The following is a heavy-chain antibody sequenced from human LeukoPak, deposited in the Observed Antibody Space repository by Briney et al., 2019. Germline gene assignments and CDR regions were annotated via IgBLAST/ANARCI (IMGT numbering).Heavy chain of an antibody. CDR3: ARGGYCSGGSCAFDI. V-gene: IGHV3-21*01. Sequence: GGSLRLSCAASGFTFSSYSMNWVRQAPGKGLEWVSSISSSSYIYYADSVKGRFTISRDNAKNSLYLQMNSLRAEDTAVYYCARGGYCSGGSCAFDIWGQGTMVTVSS. CDR2: ISSSSYI. J-gene: IGHJ3*02. D-gene: IGHD2-15*01. CDR1: GFTFSSYS.